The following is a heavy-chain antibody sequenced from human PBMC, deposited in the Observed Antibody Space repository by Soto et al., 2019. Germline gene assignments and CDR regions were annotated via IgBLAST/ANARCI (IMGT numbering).Heavy chain of an antibody. D-gene: IGHD3-22*01. V-gene: IGHV3-21*01. CDR3: ARDLRDYYDSSGPLYYYYGMDV. CDR2: ISSSSSYI. CDR1: VFTFSSYS. Sequence: GGSLRLSCAASVFTFSSYSMNWVRQAPGKGLEWVSSISSSSSYIYYADSVKGRFTISRDNAKNSLYLQTNSLRAEDTAVYYCARDLRDYYDSSGPLYYYYGMDVWGQGTTVTVSS. J-gene: IGHJ6*02.